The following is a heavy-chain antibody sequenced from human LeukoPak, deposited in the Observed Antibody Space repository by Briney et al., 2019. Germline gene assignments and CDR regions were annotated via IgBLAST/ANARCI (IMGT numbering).Heavy chain of an antibody. V-gene: IGHV3-21*01. CDR2: ISSSSSYI. CDR1: GFTFSSYS. J-gene: IGHJ3*02. CDR3: ARISIHDAFDI. D-gene: IGHD6-6*01. Sequence: GGSLRLSCAASGFTFSSYSMNWVRQASGKGLEWVSSISSSSSYIYYADSVKGRFTISRDNAKNSLYLQMNSLRAEDTAVYYCARISIHDAFDIWGQGTMVTVSS.